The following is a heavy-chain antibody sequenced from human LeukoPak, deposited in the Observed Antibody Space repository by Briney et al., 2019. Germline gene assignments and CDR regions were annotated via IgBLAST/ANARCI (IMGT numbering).Heavy chain of an antibody. D-gene: IGHD2-2*01. V-gene: IGHV4-59*01. CDR1: GGSISSYY. CDR3: ARGSAYCSSTSCYHFDY. J-gene: IGHJ4*02. CDR2: IYYSGST. Sequence: SETLSLTCTVSGGSISSYYWSWIRQPPGKGLEWIGYIYYSGSTNYNPSLKSRVTTSVDTSKNQFSLKLSSVTAADTAVYYCARGSAYCSSTSCYHFDYWGQGTLVTVSS.